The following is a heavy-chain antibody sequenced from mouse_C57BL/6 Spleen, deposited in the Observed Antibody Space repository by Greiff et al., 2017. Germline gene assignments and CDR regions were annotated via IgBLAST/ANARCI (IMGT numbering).Heavy chain of an antibody. V-gene: IGHV1-4*01. CDR2: INPSSGYT. Sequence: QVQLKESGAELARPGASVKMSCKASGYTFTSYTMHWVKQRPGQGLEWIGYINPSSGYTKYNQKFKDKATLTADKSSSTAYMQLSSLTSEDSAVYYCAREITTVGDYWGQGTTLTVSS. CDR3: AREITTVGDY. CDR1: GYTFTSYT. D-gene: IGHD1-1*01. J-gene: IGHJ2*01.